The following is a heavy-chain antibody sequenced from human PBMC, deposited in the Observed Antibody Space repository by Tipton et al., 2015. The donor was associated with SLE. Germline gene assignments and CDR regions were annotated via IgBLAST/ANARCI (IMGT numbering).Heavy chain of an antibody. CDR3: ARGGRFSYWFDP. J-gene: IGHJ5*02. CDR2: IYYSGST. D-gene: IGHD3-3*01. CDR1: GGSISSSSYY. Sequence: TLSLTCTVSGGSISSSSYYWGWSRQPPGKGLEWIGSIYYSGSTYYNPSLKSRVTISVDTSKNQFSLKLSSVTAADTAVYYCARGGRFSYWFDPWGQGTLVTVSS. V-gene: IGHV4-39*07.